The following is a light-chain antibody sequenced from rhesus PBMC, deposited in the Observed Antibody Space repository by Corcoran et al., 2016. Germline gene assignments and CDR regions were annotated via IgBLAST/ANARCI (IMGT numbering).Light chain of an antibody. CDR3: MQYTHIPT. CDR2: KVS. Sequence: DVVMTQSPLALPITPGQPASISCRSSQSLVHSNGNTYLSWFQQKPGQPPRLLIYKVSNRYSGVPDRFSGSVAGTDLTLKISRVEAEDVGVYYCMQYTHIPTFGQGTKVEIK. J-gene: IGKJ1*01. V-gene: IGKV2-65*01. CDR1: QSLVHSNGNTY.